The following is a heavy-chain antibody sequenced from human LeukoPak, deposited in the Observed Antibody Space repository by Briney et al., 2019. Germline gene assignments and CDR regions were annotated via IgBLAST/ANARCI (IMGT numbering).Heavy chain of an antibody. D-gene: IGHD3-3*01. J-gene: IGHJ4*02. V-gene: IGHV3-23*01. Sequence: GGSLRLSCAASGFTFSSYAMSWVRQARGKGVEWVSHISGSGGATYYADSVKGRFTISRDNSKNTLYLQMNSLRAEDTAVYYCAKDPPYDFWSGYYLDWGQGTLVTVSS. CDR3: AKDPPYDFWSGYYLD. CDR2: ISGSGGAT. CDR1: GFTFSSYA.